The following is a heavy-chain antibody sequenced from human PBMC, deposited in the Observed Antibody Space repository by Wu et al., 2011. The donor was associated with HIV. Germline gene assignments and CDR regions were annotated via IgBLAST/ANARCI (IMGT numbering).Heavy chain of an antibody. CDR2: TIPVFGTA. J-gene: IGHJ4*02. CDR1: GGTSRTYA. CDR3: ARDLGGADFDY. V-gene: IGHV1-69*05. D-gene: IGHD1-26*01. Sequence: QVQLVQSGAEVKKPGSSVRVSCKASGGTSRTYAMTWVRQAPGQGLEWMGGTIPVFGTAKYAQKFEGRVTMTTDTSTSTAYMDLRSLTSDDTAVYYCARDLGGADFDYWGQGTLVTVSS.